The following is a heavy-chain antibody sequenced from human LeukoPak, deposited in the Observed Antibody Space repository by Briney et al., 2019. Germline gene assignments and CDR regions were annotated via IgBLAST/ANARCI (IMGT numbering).Heavy chain of an antibody. D-gene: IGHD2-15*01. J-gene: IGHJ6*03. Sequence: GGSLRLSCAASGFTFSSYAMSWVRQAPGKGLEWVSAISGSGGSTYYADSVKGRFTISRDNSKNTLYLQMNSLKAEDTAVYYCANGKGYCSGGSCYGGGSYYNYYMDVWGKGTTVTVSS. CDR3: ANGKGYCSGGSCYGGGSYYNYYMDV. CDR2: ISGSGGST. CDR1: GFTFSSYA. V-gene: IGHV3-23*01.